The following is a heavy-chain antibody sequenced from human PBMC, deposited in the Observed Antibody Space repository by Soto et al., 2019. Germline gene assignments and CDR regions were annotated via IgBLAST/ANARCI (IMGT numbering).Heavy chain of an antibody. D-gene: IGHD2-2*01. J-gene: IGHJ4*02. CDR2: INSDGSST. CDR1: GFTFSSYW. CDR3: ARVSGYCSSTSCYGHYFDY. V-gene: IGHV3-74*01. Sequence: EVQLVESGGGLVQPGGSLRLSCAASGFTFSSYWMHWVRQAPGKGLVWVSRINSDGSSTSYADSVKGRFTISRDNAKNTLYLQMNSLRAEDTAVYYCARVSGYCSSTSCYGHYFDYWGQGTLVTVSS.